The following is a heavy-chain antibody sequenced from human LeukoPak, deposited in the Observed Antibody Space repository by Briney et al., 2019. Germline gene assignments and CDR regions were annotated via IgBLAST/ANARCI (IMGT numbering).Heavy chain of an antibody. CDR1: GFTVSSNY. CDR3: AGGRSRGYDFWSGYWPPRVY. Sequence: GGSLRLSCAASGFTVSSNYMSWVRQAPGKGLEWVSVIYSGGSTYYADSVKGRFTISRDNSKNTLYLQMNSLRAEDTAVYYYAGGRSRGYDFWSGYWPPRVYWGQGTLVTVSS. V-gene: IGHV3-66*02. CDR2: IYSGGST. J-gene: IGHJ4*02. D-gene: IGHD3-3*01.